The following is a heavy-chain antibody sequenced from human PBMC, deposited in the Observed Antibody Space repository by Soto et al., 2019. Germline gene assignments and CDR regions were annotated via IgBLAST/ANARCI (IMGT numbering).Heavy chain of an antibody. D-gene: IGHD3-22*01. V-gene: IGHV1-69*06. J-gene: IGHJ5*02. CDR3: AKDRTDSGYYTNWLDP. CDR2: IIPIFWTT. CDR1: GGTFGSDA. Sequence: SVKVSCKASGGTFGSDAITWVRQAPGQGLEWVGRIIPIFWTTNYAQNLQGRVTISADKSTLTSYMELHSLTSDDTALYYCAKDRTDSGYYTNWLDPWGQGTQVTVSS.